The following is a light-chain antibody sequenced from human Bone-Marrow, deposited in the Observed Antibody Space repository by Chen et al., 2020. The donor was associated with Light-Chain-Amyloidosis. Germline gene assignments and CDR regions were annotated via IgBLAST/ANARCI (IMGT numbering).Light chain of an antibody. J-gene: IGLJ3*02. CDR1: NIGSTS. V-gene: IGLV3-21*02. CDR3: QVWDRSGDRPV. CDR2: DDS. Sequence: SSVLTQPSSVSVAPAQTAPIACGGNNIGSTSVHWYQQTPGQAPLLVAYDDSDLPSGIPERLSGSNSVNTATLTISRVEAGDEADYYCQVWDRSGDRPVFGGGTKLTVL.